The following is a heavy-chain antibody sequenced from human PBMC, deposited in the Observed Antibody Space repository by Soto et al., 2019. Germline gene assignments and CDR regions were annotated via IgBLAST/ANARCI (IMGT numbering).Heavy chain of an antibody. CDR1: GYTFTRYT. CDR3: ARYSSIINYYFDY. J-gene: IGHJ4*02. D-gene: IGHD6-13*01. V-gene: IGHV1-3*01. Sequence: ASVKVSCKASGYTFTRYTMNWVRQAPGQRLEWMGWINPDNGNTKSSQKFQDRVIITRDTSASTAYMELSSLRSEDTAVYYCARYSSIINYYFDYWGQGTLVTVSS. CDR2: INPDNGNT.